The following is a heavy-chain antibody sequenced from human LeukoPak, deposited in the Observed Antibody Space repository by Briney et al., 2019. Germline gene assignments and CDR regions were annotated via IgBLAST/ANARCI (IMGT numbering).Heavy chain of an antibody. V-gene: IGHV3-30*18. CDR1: GFTFSSHG. D-gene: IGHD2-8*02. J-gene: IGHJ5*02. CDR2: ISFDGSNK. Sequence: PGGSLRLSCAASGFTFSSHGMHWVRQAPGKGLVWVAVISFDGSNKYYADSVKGRFTISRDNSKNRLYLQMNSLRAEDTAVYYCAKDHYDTGGTYSFDPWGQGTLVTVSS. CDR3: AKDHYDTGGTYSFDP.